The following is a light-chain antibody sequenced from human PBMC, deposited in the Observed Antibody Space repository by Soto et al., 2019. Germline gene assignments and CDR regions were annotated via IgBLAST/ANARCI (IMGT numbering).Light chain of an antibody. J-gene: IGLJ3*02. CDR3: SSYTSRSTFWV. Sequence: QSALTQPASVSGSPGQSITISCTGTSSDVDGYKYVSWYQQHPGKAPKLMIYAVSNRPSGVSNRFSGSKSGDTASLTISGLQAEDEAEYYCSSYTSRSTFWVCGGGTKLTVL. CDR1: SSDVDGYKY. V-gene: IGLV2-14*01. CDR2: AVS.